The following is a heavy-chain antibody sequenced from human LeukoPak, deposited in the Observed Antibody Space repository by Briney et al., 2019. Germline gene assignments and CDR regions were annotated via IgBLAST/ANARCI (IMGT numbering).Heavy chain of an antibody. J-gene: IGHJ4*02. Sequence: PSETLSLTCTLSGGSLTTNTFSWGWIRQPPGKGLEWIGTVYYTGITHYNPSLKSRITISVDTSKNHFSLNLTSVTAADTAVYFCARHGILTDHSIRYWGQGPLVTVSS. CDR3: ARHGILTDHSIRY. CDR1: GGSLTTNTFS. V-gene: IGHV4-39*01. CDR2: VYYTGIT. D-gene: IGHD3-9*01.